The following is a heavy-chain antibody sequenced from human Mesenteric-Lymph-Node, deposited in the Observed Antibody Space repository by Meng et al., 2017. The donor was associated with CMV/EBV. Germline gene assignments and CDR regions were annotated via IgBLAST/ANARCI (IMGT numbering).Heavy chain of an antibody. Sequence: AGYTFVNYYMVWVRQAPGQGLEWMGIINPDVGGTSYAQKFRGRVTMTRDTSTSTVYLELNSLRSDDTAFYFCARESKDGYNPHYFDYWGQGTLVTVSS. J-gene: IGHJ4*02. D-gene: IGHD5-24*01. CDR1: GYTFVNYY. CDR3: ARESKDGYNPHYFDY. CDR2: INPDVGGT. V-gene: IGHV1-46*01.